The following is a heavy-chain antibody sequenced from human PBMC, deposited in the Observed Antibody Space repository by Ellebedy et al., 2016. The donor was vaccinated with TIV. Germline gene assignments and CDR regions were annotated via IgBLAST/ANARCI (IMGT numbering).Heavy chain of an antibody. CDR3: AREKGVAMGTLTLDY. CDR2: ISSSSSSI. J-gene: IGHJ4*02. CDR1: GFTFSTYG. D-gene: IGHD5-24*01. Sequence: GESLKISCAASGFTFSTYGMTWVRQAPGKGLEWVSYISSSSSSISYADSMRGRFTISRDNAKNSLYLQINNLRAEDTAVYYCAREKGVAMGTLTLDYWGQGTLITVSS. V-gene: IGHV3-21*05.